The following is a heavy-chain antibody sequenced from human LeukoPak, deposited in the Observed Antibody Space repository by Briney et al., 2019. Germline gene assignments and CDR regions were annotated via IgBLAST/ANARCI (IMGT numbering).Heavy chain of an antibody. CDR2: ISAYNGNT. Sequence: ASVTVSCKASGYTFTSYGISWVRQAPGQGLEWMGWISAYNGNTNYAQKLQGRVTMTTDTSTSTAYMELRSLRSDDTAVYYCARASAVAGIFDYWGQGTLVTVSS. CDR1: GYTFTSYG. J-gene: IGHJ4*02. D-gene: IGHD6-19*01. CDR3: ARASAVAGIFDY. V-gene: IGHV1-18*01.